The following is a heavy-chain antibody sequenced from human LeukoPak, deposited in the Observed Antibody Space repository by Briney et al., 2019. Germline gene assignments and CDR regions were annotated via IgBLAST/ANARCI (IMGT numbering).Heavy chain of an antibody. CDR2: IYYSGST. D-gene: IGHD3-10*01. CDR3: ARKGSYYGLDY. CDR1: GGSISSGGYY. V-gene: IGHV4-31*03. Sequence: SETLSLTCTVSGGSISSGGYYWSWIRQHPGKGLEWIGYIYYSGSTYYNPSLNSRVTTSVNTSKNQFFLKLISVPSATTAVYYCARKGSYYGLDYWGQGTLFTVSS. J-gene: IGHJ4*02.